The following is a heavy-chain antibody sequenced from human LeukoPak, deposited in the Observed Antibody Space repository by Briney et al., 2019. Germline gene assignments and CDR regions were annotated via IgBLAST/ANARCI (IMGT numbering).Heavy chain of an antibody. V-gene: IGHV4-4*07. CDR3: ARDFEY. Sequence: SETLSLTCTVSAGFISSYYWSWNRQPAGKGLEWIGRIYTSGTTNYNPSLKSRLTMSIDTSKNQFSLQLTSVNAADTAVYYCARDFEYWGQGILVTVSS. J-gene: IGHJ4*02. CDR1: AGFISSYY. CDR2: IYTSGTT.